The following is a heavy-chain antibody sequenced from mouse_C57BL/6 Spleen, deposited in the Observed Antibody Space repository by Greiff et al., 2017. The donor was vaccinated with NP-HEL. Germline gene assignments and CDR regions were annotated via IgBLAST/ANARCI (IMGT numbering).Heavy chain of an antibody. J-gene: IGHJ3*01. V-gene: IGHV1-82*01. Sequence: VQLQQSGPELVKPGASVKISCKASGYAFSSSWMNWVKQRPGKGLEWIGRIYPGDGDTNYNGKFKGKATLTADKSSSTAYMQLSSLTSEDSAVYFCARQLRPSWFAYWGQVTLVTVSA. CDR3: ARQLRPSWFAY. D-gene: IGHD3-2*02. CDR2: IYPGDGDT. CDR1: GYAFSSSW.